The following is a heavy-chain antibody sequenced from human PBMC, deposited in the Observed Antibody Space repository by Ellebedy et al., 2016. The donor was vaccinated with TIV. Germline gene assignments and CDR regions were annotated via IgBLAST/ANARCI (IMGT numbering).Heavy chain of an antibody. CDR3: ARDRGLQFFDS. V-gene: IGHV3-33*08. CDR2: IRSDASNQ. CDR1: GFTFTNHG. J-gene: IGHJ4*02. D-gene: IGHD3-10*01. Sequence: GESLKISCAASGFTFTNHGFHWVRQAPGKGLEWVAFIRSDASNQYYGDSVKGRFTISRDNSKNTLYLQMNSLRAEDTAVYYCARDRGLQFFDSWGPGTLVTVSS.